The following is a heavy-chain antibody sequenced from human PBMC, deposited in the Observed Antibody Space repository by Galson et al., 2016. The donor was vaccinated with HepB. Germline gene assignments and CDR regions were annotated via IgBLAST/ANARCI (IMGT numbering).Heavy chain of an antibody. CDR1: GFTFSSYV. Sequence: SLRLSCAASGFTFSSYVMHWVRQAPGKGLEWVAVIWYDGRTEYYADSVKGRVAISRDNSGDPLYLYMNSLRVEDTAVYYCAKDRETWAPYGMEVWGQGTTVTVSS. CDR3: AKDRETWAPYGMEV. V-gene: IGHV3-33*06. D-gene: IGHD3-16*01. J-gene: IGHJ6*02. CDR2: IWYDGRTE.